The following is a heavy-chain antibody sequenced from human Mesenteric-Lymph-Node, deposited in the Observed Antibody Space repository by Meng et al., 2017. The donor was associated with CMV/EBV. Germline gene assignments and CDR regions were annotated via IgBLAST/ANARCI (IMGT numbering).Heavy chain of an antibody. J-gene: IGHJ4*02. D-gene: IGHD6-13*01. CDR1: GLTFSNAW. CDR3: TTDRKPAAYFDC. CDR2: IKSKTDGGTT. Sequence: GGSLRLSCAASGLTFSNAWMSWVRQAPGKGLEWVGRIKSKTDGGTTNYAAPVKGRFTMSRDDSKSTVYLQMDSLKTEDTAVYFCTTDRKPAAYFDCWGQGTLVTVSS. V-gene: IGHV3-15*01.